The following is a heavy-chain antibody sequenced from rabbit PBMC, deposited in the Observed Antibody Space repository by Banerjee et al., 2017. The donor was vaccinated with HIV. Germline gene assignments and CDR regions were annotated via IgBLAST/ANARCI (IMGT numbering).Heavy chain of an antibody. V-gene: IGHV1S40*01. CDR2: IYIGSSGST. Sequence: QSLEESGGDLVKPGASLTLTCTASGFSFSSGYDMCWVRQAPGKGLEWIACIYIGSSGSTYYASWAKGRFTISKTSSTTVTLQMTSLTAADTATYFCVRRDYGSSTYYDLWGQDTLVTVS. CDR1: GFSFSSGYD. J-gene: IGHJ4*01. CDR3: VRRDYGSSTYYDL. D-gene: IGHD8-1*01.